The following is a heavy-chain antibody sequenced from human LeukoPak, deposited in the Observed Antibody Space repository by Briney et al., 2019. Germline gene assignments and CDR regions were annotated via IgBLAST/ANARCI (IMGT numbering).Heavy chain of an antibody. D-gene: IGHD5-18*01. CDR2: ISYDGSNK. V-gene: IGHV3-30*18. J-gene: IGHJ3*02. CDR1: GFTFSSYG. Sequence: PGRSLRLSCAASGFTFSSYGMHWVRQAPGKGLEWVAVISYDGSNKYYADSVKGRFTISRDNSKNTLYLQMNSLRAEDTAVYYCANVAGWRNTAMVDAFDIWGQGTMVTVSS. CDR3: ANVAGWRNTAMVDAFDI.